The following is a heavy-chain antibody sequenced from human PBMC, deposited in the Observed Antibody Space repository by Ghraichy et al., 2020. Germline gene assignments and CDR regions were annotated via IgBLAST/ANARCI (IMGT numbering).Heavy chain of an antibody. Sequence: SETLSLTCTVSGGSISSSSYYWGWIRQPPGKGLEWIGSIYYSGSTYYNPSLKSRVTISVDTSKNQFSLKLSSVTAADTAVYYCARLVSSGSYPGGPWGQGTLVTVSS. CDR3: ARLVSSGSYPGGP. CDR1: GGSISSSSYY. J-gene: IGHJ5*02. CDR2: IYYSGST. V-gene: IGHV4-39*01. D-gene: IGHD1-26*01.